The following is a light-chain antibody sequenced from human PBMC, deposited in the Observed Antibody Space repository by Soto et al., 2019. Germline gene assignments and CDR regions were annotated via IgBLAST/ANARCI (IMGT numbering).Light chain of an antibody. CDR1: QSINSW. CDR3: QQYNRYSLT. Sequence: DIQMTQSPSTLSASVGDRVTITCRASQSINSWLAWYQQKPGKAPKLLIYDASSLESGVQSRFSGSGSDTAFTLTINNLQPDDVATSHCQQYNRYSLTFGGGTKVEIK. J-gene: IGKJ4*01. V-gene: IGKV1-5*01. CDR2: DAS.